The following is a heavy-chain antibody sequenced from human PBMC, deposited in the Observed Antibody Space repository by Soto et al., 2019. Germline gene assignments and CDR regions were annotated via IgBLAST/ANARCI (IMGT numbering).Heavy chain of an antibody. CDR3: AKGMFSSSPAAAGSFDY. V-gene: IGHV3-23*01. D-gene: IGHD3-10*01. J-gene: IGHJ4*02. CDR2: IGGTDGKT. CDR1: GFTFYSYA. Sequence: PGGSLRLSCAASGFTFYSYAMSWVRQAPGKGLGWVAAIGGTDGKTYYADSVKGRFTISRDNSENTLYLQMSRLRAEDTAVYFCAKGMFSSSPAAAGSFDYWGQGALVTVS.